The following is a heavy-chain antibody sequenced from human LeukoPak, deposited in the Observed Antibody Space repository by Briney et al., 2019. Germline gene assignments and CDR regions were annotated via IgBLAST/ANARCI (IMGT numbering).Heavy chain of an antibody. J-gene: IGHJ5*02. Sequence: SETLSLTCTVSGGFISSSNYYWDWIRQPPGKGLEWIGSIYYSGNTYYNPSLKGRVTISVDTSKNQFSLKLTSVTAADTALYYCARRGSLHSPANPWGQGTLVTVSS. D-gene: IGHD4-23*01. CDR3: ARRGSLHSPANP. V-gene: IGHV4-39*01. CDR1: GGFISSSNYY. CDR2: IYYSGNT.